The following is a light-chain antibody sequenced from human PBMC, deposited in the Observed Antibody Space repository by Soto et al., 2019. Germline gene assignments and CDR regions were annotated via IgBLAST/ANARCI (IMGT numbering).Light chain of an antibody. V-gene: IGKV3-15*01. CDR2: AAS. CDR3: QQRSDWPGT. CDR1: QTISNT. Sequence: EVVRTQSPATLSVSPGDKVSPSGRANQTISNTLAWYQQKPGQAPRLLIYAASTRATGVPDRFSGTGSGTEFTLTISSLMSEDYAAYYCQQRSDWPGTFGQGTRLEIK. J-gene: IGKJ5*01.